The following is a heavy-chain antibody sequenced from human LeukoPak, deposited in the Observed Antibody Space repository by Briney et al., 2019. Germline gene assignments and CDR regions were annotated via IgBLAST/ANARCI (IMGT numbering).Heavy chain of an antibody. V-gene: IGHV3-30-3*01. CDR3: ARDHRVQLWLFYYYYGMDV. J-gene: IGHJ6*02. CDR2: ISYDGSNK. CDR1: GFTFSSYA. Sequence: GGSLRLSCAASGFTFSSYAMHWVRQAPGKGLEWVAVISYDGSNKYYADSVKGRFTISRDNSKNTLYLQMNSLRAEDTAVYYCARDHRVQLWLFYYYYGMDVWGQGTTVTVSS. D-gene: IGHD5-18*01.